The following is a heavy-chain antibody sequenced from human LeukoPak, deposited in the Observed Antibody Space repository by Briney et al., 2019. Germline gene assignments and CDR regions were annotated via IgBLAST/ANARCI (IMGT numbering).Heavy chain of an antibody. CDR2: XWXDXSHX. Sequence: GGSXRLSCAASRFTXTXXGMHWGXQAPGXGXEXXXXXWXDXSHXXXADSVKGRFTISRDNSKNTLYLQMNSLRAEDTAVYYCAKEEGEGTGVLRYFDWLPYYYYGMDVWGQGTTVTVSS. V-gene: IGHV3-30*02. J-gene: IGHJ6*02. CDR1: RFTXTXXG. D-gene: IGHD3-9*01. CDR3: AKEEGEGTGVLRYFDWLPYYYYGMDV.